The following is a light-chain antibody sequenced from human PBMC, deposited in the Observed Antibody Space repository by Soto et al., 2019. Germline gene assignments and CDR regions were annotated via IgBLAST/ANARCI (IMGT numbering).Light chain of an antibody. CDR1: QGVSSY. CDR2: DAS. CDR3: QRRSNWPLT. V-gene: IGKV3-11*01. Sequence: EIWLRQSPATLSLSPGERGTLSCRASQGVSSYLAWYQQKPGQAPRLLIYDASNRATGIPARFSGSGSGTDFTLTISRLEPEDFAVYYCQRRSNWPLTFGQGTRLEI. J-gene: IGKJ5*01.